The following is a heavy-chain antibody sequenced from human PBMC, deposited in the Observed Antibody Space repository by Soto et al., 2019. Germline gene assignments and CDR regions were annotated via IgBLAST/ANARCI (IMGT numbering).Heavy chain of an antibody. CDR2: MNPNSGET. V-gene: IGHV1-8*02. D-gene: IGHD2-2*01. CDR1: GYTFNDYE. CDR3: ARISMPARPRWYNWFDP. Sequence: QEQLVQSAAEVKKPGASVKVSCMTSGYTFNDYEINWVRQATGQGLDWIGWMNPNSGETGYAQWFQGRVTMTTSSSISTAYLELSSLTSDDTAVYYCARISMPARPRWYNWFDPWGQGTLVTVSS. J-gene: IGHJ5*02.